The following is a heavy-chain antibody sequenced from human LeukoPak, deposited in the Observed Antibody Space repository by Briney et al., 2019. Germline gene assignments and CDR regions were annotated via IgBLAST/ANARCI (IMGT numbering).Heavy chain of an antibody. J-gene: IGHJ6*03. CDR2: ISSSSSYI. Sequence: GGSLRLSCAASGFTFSSCSMNWVRQAPGKGLEWVSSISSSSSYIYYADSVKGRFTISRDNAKNSLYLQMNSLRAEDTAVYYCARPPYCSGGSCYLGYYYMDVWGKGTTVTVSS. V-gene: IGHV3-21*01. CDR3: ARPPYCSGGSCYLGYYYMDV. CDR1: GFTFSSCS. D-gene: IGHD2-15*01.